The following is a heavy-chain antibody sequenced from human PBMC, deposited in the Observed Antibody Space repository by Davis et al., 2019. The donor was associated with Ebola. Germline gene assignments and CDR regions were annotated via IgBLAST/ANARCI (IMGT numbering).Heavy chain of an antibody. D-gene: IGHD7-27*01. CDR1: GVSFTGFY. J-gene: IGHJ5*02. CDR3: ARGRNWGWGGTRFDP. V-gene: IGHV4-34*01. CDR2: VNHVGGT. Sequence: PSETLSLTCNVYGVSFTGFYWSWIRKSPGKGLEWIGEVNHVGGTNYNPSLKSRVTISVDTSKSQFSLELTSVTAADTAVYFCARGRNWGWGGTRFDPWGQGTLVIVSS.